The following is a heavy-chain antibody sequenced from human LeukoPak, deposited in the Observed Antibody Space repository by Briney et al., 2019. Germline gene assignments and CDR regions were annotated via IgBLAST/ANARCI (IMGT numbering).Heavy chain of an antibody. V-gene: IGHV3-23*01. CDR3: AKAELGVDTFFDY. CDR1: GFTFSDYS. Sequence: GSLRLSWAASGFTFSDYSLGWVRQAPGRGLEGVASLSGSGAGTYYSDSVQGRFTISRDNSKRTLFLQMNSLRAEDTAFYYCAKAELGVDTFFDYWGQGTLVTVSS. D-gene: IGHD3-3*01. J-gene: IGHJ4*02. CDR2: LSGSGAGT.